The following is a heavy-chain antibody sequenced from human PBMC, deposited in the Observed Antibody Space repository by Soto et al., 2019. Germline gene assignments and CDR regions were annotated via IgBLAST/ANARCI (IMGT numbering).Heavy chain of an antibody. CDR1: GVTVSDYS. CDR3: AREGIAATGPTFDY. V-gene: IGHV3-11*01. J-gene: IGHJ4*02. CDR2: ISSRGTTI. Sequence: GGCLGLSCAASGVTVSDYSVSWIRQAPGKGLEWISYISSRGTTIYYADAVKGRFTISRDNAKNSLYLQMNSLRAEDTAVFYCAREGIAATGPTFDYWGQGTLVTVSS. D-gene: IGHD6-13*01.